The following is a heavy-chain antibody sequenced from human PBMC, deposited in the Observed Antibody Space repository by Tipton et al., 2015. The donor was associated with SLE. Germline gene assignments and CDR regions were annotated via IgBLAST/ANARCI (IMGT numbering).Heavy chain of an antibody. CDR1: GGSISRNS. J-gene: IGHJ5*02. D-gene: IGHD5-18*01. CDR2: ISYSGST. V-gene: IGHV4-59*12. CDR3: ARLHGYSYGLNWFDP. Sequence: TLSLTCTVSGGSISRNSWIWIRQPPGKGLEWIAYISYSGSTNYNPSLWGRITMSLDMSKNQFSLRLTSVIAADTAVYYCARLHGYSYGLNWFDPWGQGTLISVSS.